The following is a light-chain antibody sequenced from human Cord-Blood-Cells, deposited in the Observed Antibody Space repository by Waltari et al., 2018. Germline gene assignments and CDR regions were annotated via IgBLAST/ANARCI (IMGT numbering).Light chain of an antibody. J-gene: IGLJ2*01. V-gene: IGLV2-11*01. CDR2: DVS. Sequence: QSALTQPRSVSGSPGQSVTISCTGTSSDVGGYNYVSWYQQHPGKAPKLMIYDVSKRPSGVPDRFSGSKCGSTAALTISGLQAEDEADYYCCSYAGSYTYVVFGGGTKLTVL. CDR3: CSYAGSYTYVV. CDR1: SSDVGGYNY.